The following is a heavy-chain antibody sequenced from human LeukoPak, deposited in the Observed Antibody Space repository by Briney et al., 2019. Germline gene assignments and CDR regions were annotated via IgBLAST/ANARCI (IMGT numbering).Heavy chain of an antibody. CDR1: GYAFTSYD. V-gene: IGHV1-8*01. CDR3: ARDRGVAATIDFDY. Sequence: ASVKVSCKASGYAFTSYDINWVRQATGQGLEWMGWMNPNSGNTGYAQKFQGRVTMTRDTSISTAYMELSRLRSDDTAVYYCARDRGVAATIDFDYWGQGTLVTVSS. J-gene: IGHJ4*02. D-gene: IGHD2-15*01. CDR2: MNPNSGNT.